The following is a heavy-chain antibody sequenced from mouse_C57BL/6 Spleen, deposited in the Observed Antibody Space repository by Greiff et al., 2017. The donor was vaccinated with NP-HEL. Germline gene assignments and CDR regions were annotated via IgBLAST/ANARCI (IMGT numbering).Heavy chain of an antibody. CDR1: GYAFSSSW. D-gene: IGHD2-3*01. CDR2: IYPGDGDT. V-gene: IGHV1-82*01. J-gene: IGHJ2*01. Sequence: VQLQQSGPELVKPGASVKISCKASGYAFSSSWMNWVKQRPGKGLEWIGRIYPGDGDTNYNGKFKGKATLTADKSSSTAYMQLRSLTSEDSAVYFCAGGYYHFDYWGQGTTLTVSS. CDR3: AGGYYHFDY.